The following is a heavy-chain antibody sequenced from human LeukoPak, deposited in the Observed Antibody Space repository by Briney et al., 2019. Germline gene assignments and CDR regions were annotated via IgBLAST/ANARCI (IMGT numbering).Heavy chain of an antibody. V-gene: IGHV3-7*01. Sequence: PGGSLRLSCAASGFTFSSYWMSWARQAPGKGLEWVANIIQDGSEKYYVDSVRGRFTISRDNAKSSLYLQMTNLRAEDTAVYYCATDSFSFGDLNPGPWGRGTLVTVSS. D-gene: IGHD3-16*01. CDR2: IIQDGSEK. CDR3: ATDSFSFGDLNPGP. J-gene: IGHJ5*02. CDR1: GFTFSSYW.